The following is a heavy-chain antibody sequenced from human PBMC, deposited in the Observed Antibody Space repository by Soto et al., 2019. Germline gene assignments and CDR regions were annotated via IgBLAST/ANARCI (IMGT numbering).Heavy chain of an antibody. CDR3: ARGGLYYYYYGMDV. CDR1: GGSISSYY. V-gene: IGHV4-59*01. J-gene: IGHJ6*02. Sequence: SETLSLTCTVSGGSISSYYWSWIRQPPGKGLEWIGYIYYSGSTNYNPSRKSRVTISVDTSKNQLSLKLSSVTAADTAVYYCARGGLYYYYYGMDVWGQGTTVTVSS. CDR2: IYYSGST.